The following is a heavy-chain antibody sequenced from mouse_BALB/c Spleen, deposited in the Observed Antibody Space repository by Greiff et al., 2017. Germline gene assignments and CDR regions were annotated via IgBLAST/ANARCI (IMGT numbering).Heavy chain of an antibody. CDR3: ARQGYYGSSYLYFDV. CDR1: GFTFSSYA. D-gene: IGHD1-1*01. V-gene: IGHV5-6-5*01. CDR2: ISSGGST. Sequence: DVMLVESGGGLVKPGGSLKLSCAASGFTFSSYAMSWVRQTPEKRLEWVSSISSGGSTYYPDSVKGRFTISRDNARNILYLQMSSLRSEDTAMYYCARQGYYGSSYLYFDVWGAGTTVTVSS. J-gene: IGHJ1*01.